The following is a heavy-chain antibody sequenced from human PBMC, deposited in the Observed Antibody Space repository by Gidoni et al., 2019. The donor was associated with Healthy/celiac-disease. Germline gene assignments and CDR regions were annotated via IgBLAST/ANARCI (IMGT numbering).Heavy chain of an antibody. Sequence: QVQLVESGGGVVQPGRSLSLHCAASGFTFSRSGMHWVRQAPGKGLEWVAVISYDGSNKYYADSVKGRFTISRDNSKNTLYLQMNSLRAEDTAVYYCAKDRRFLEWLSQGMDVWGQGTTVTVSS. D-gene: IGHD3-3*01. V-gene: IGHV3-30*18. CDR1: GFTFSRSG. J-gene: IGHJ6*02. CDR2: ISYDGSNK. CDR3: AKDRRFLEWLSQGMDV.